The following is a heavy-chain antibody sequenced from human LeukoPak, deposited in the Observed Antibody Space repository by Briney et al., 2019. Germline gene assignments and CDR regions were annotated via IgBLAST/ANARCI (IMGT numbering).Heavy chain of an antibody. CDR1: GGSTCSGNHY. Sequence: SETLSLTCTVSGGSTCSGNHYYGCIRQSPGKGLEWIGSIYDNGDTKYNPYFKNRVTESVDTSKTQFSLKLTSVTAADTAVYYCARLGPLGYNYAQKFFDYWGQGTLVTVSS. V-gene: IGHV4-39*01. CDR3: ARLGPLGYNYAQKFFDY. D-gene: IGHD5-24*01. J-gene: IGHJ4*02. CDR2: IYDNGDT.